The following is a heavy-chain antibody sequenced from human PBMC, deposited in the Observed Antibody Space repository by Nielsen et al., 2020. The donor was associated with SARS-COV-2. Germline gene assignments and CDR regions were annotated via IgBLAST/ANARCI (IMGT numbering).Heavy chain of an antibody. CDR1: GFTFSDYG. J-gene: IGHJ1*01. Sequence: GESLKISCAASGFTFSDYGMHWVRQAPGKGLEWVAIIWYDGDTKYYADSVKGRFTISRDSSKNTLYLQMNSLRSEDTAVYYCARNYYDSSGYYHEYFQHWGQGTLVTVSS. V-gene: IGHV3-30*02. CDR2: IWYDGDTK. D-gene: IGHD3-22*01. CDR3: ARNYYDSSGYYHEYFQH.